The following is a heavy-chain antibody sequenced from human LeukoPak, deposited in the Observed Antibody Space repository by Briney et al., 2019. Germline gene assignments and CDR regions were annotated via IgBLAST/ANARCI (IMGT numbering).Heavy chain of an antibody. CDR3: AKLSFVYYFGNSGYSHGAFDI. Sequence: GGSLRLSCAASGFTFSSYAMSWVRQAPGNGLEWVSGISGGAGTTSYADSVKGRFTISRDKSKNTLYLQMSSLRAEDTAAYYCAKLSFVYYFGNSGYSHGAFDIWGQGTMVTVSS. CDR2: ISGGAGTT. J-gene: IGHJ3*02. D-gene: IGHD3-22*01. CDR1: GFTFSSYA. V-gene: IGHV3-23*01.